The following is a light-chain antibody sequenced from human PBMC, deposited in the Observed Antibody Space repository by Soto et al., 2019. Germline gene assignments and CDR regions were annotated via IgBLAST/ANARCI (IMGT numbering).Light chain of an antibody. CDR2: GAS. V-gene: IGKV3D-15*01. J-gene: IGKJ5*01. Sequence: EIVMTQSPATLSVSPGERATLSCRASQTVSSNLAWYQQKPGQAPRLLIYGASTRATGIPARFSGSGSGTEFPLTLSSLQSEDFAVYYFQQYNNWPPITFGQGTRLEIK. CDR1: QTVSSN. CDR3: QQYNNWPPIT.